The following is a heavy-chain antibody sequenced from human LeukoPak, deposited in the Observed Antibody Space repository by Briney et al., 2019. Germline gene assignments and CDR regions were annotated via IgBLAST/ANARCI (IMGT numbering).Heavy chain of an antibody. J-gene: IGHJ4*02. V-gene: IGHV5-51*01. CDR3: AVKPGYTGSWGTFDN. Sequence: GESLKISCKASGYSFTNYWIGWVRQMPGKGLEWMGSIYPGDSDTRYSPSFQGQVTISAVKSISTAYLQWSSLKASDTAMYYCAVKPGYTGSWGTFDNWGQGTLVSVSS. CDR2: IYPGDSDT. CDR1: GYSFTNYW. D-gene: IGHD1-26*01.